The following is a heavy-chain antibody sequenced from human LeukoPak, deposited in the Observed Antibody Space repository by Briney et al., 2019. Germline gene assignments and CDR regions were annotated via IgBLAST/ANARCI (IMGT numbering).Heavy chain of an antibody. V-gene: IGHV4-39*01. Sequence: SSETLSLTCTVSGGSISSSSYYWGWIRQPPGKGLEWIGSIYYSGSTYYNPSLKSRVTISVNTSKNQFSLKLSSVTAADTAVYYCARSFYDFWSGPCLFDYWGQGTLVTVSS. CDR2: IYYSGST. CDR1: GGSISSSSYY. J-gene: IGHJ4*02. D-gene: IGHD3-3*01. CDR3: ARSFYDFWSGPCLFDY.